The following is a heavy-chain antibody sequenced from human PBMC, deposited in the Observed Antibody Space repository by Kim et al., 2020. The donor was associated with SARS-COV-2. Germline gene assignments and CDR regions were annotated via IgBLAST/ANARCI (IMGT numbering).Heavy chain of an antibody. J-gene: IGHJ4*02. CDR1: GFTFSSYA. CDR3: ANSQYCSSTSCSDY. Sequence: GGSLRLSCAASGFTFSSYAMSWVRQAPGKGLEWVSAISGSGGSTYYADSVKGRFTISRDNSKNTLYLQMNSLRAEDTAVYYCANSQYCSSTSCSDYWGQGTLVTVSS. D-gene: IGHD2-2*01. CDR2: ISGSGGST. V-gene: IGHV3-23*01.